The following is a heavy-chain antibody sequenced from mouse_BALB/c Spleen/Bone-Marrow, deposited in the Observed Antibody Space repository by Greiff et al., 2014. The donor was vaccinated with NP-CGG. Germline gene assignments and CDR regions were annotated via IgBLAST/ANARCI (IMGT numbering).Heavy chain of an antibody. V-gene: IGHV1-14*01. CDR3: GRRESGTWFAY. Sequence: EVQLQQSGPDLVKPGASVKMSCKASGYTFTSFVMHWVKQKPGQGLEWIGYINPYNDGTKYNEKFKDKATLSSDKSSSTAYMELSSLTSEDSVVYYCGRRESGTWFAYWGQGTLVTVSA. CDR2: INPYNDGT. D-gene: IGHD4-1*01. J-gene: IGHJ3*01. CDR1: GYTFTSFV.